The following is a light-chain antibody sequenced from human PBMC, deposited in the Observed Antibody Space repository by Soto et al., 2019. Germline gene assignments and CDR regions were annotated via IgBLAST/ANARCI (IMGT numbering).Light chain of an antibody. CDR3: QQYNNWPPWT. Sequence: EIVLTQSPGTLSLSPGERATLSCKASQSVSSYLAWYQQKPGQAPRLRLYGASTRATGIPARFSGSGSGTELTLTISSLQSEDFAVYYCQQYNNWPPWTFGQGTKVDIK. J-gene: IGKJ1*01. CDR2: GAS. CDR1: QSVSSY. V-gene: IGKV3-15*01.